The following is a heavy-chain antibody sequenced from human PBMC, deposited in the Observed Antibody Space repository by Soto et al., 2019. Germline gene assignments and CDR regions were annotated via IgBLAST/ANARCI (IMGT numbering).Heavy chain of an antibody. J-gene: IGHJ5*02. CDR3: AKDIRGNGWFDP. CDR1: GFTFSSYA. CDR2: ISGSGGST. D-gene: IGHD3-10*01. Sequence: EVQLLESGGGLVQPGGSLRLSCAASGFTFSSYAMSWVRQAPGKGLEWVSAISGSGGSTYYADSVKGRFTIPRDNAKNTLYLQMNSLRAEDTAVYYCAKDIRGNGWFDPWGQGTLVTVSS. V-gene: IGHV3-23*01.